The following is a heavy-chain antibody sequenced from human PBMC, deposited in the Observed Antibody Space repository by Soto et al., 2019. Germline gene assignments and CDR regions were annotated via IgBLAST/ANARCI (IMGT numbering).Heavy chain of an antibody. D-gene: IGHD3-10*01. V-gene: IGHV3-30-3*01. CDR3: AREGFGELFPLYGMDV. CDR2: ISYDGSNK. J-gene: IGHJ6*02. Sequence: PGGSLRLSCAASGFIFSSYAMHWVRQAPGKGLEWVAVISYDGSNKYYADSVKGRFTISRDNSKNTLYLQMNSLRAEDTAVYYCAREGFGELFPLYGMDVWGQGTTVTVSS. CDR1: GFIFSSYA.